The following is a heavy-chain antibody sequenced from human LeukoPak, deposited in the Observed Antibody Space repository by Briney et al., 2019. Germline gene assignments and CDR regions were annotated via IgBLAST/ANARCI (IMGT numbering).Heavy chain of an antibody. V-gene: IGHV3-48*01. D-gene: IGHD2-15*01. CDR2: ISSSSSTI. CDR1: GFTFSSYS. Sequence: GGSLRLSCAASGFTFSSYSMNWVRQAPGKGLEWVSYISSSSSTIYYADSVKGRFTISRDNAKNSLYLQMNSLRAEDTAVYYCARALGYCSGGSCYEFLFDYWGQGTLVTVSS. J-gene: IGHJ4*02. CDR3: ARALGYCSGGSCYEFLFDY.